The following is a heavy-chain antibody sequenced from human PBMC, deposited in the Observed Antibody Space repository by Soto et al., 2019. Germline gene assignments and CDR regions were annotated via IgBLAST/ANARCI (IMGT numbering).Heavy chain of an antibody. V-gene: IGHV4-59*08. Sequence: QVQLQESGPGLVKPSETLSLTCTVSGGSISSYYWSWIRQPPGKGLEWIGYIYYSGSTNYNPSLKSRVTISVDPSKNQFSLKLSSVTAADTAVYYCARLKTDSAYGGYYYYYMDVWGKGTTVTVSS. CDR2: IYYSGST. CDR1: GGSISSYY. D-gene: IGHD4-17*01. CDR3: ARLKTDSAYGGYYYYYMDV. J-gene: IGHJ6*03.